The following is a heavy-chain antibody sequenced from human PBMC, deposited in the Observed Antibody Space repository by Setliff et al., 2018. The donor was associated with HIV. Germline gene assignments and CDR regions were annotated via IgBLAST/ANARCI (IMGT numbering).Heavy chain of an antibody. CDR1: GFTFSSYS. CDR2: ISSISTYI. CDR3: ARGPRDYDSSGYTS. Sequence: PGGSLRLSCAASGFTFSSYSMNWVRRAPGKGLEWVSSISSISTYIYYADSVKGRFTISRDNAKNSLYLQMNSLRAEDTAVYYCARGPRDYDSSGYTSWGQGTLVTVSS. J-gene: IGHJ4*02. D-gene: IGHD3-22*01. V-gene: IGHV3-21*01.